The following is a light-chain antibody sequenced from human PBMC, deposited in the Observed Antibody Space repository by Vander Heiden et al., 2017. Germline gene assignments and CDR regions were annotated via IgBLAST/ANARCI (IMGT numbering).Light chain of an antibody. CDR2: WAS. CDR3: QQYYSRFRR. V-gene: IGKV4-1*01. CDR1: QSVLSSSNNKNY. Sequence: DIVLTQSPDSLAVSLGERATINCKSSQSVLSSSNNKNYLAWYQQKPGQPPKLLIYWASTRESGVPDRFSGSGSGTDFTRTSSSLQAEDVAVYYCQQYYSRFRRFGQGTKVEFK. J-gene: IGKJ1*01.